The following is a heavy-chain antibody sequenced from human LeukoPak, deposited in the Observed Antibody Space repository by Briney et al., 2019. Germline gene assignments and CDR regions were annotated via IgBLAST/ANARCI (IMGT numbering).Heavy chain of an antibody. CDR2: INHSGST. V-gene: IGHV4-34*01. Sequence: SETLSLTCAVYGGSFSGYYWSWIRQPPGKGLEWIGEINHSGSTNYNPSLKSRVTISVDTSKNQFSLKLSSVTAADTAVYYCAGRTWAAAGVDYWGQGTLVTVSS. D-gene: IGHD6-13*01. CDR1: GGSFSGYY. CDR3: AGRTWAAAGVDY. J-gene: IGHJ4*02.